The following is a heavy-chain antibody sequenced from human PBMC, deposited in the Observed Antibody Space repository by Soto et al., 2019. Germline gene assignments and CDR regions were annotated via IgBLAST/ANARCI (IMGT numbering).Heavy chain of an antibody. V-gene: IGHV3-74*01. CDR3: ARVYSSLSSYDY. CDR1: RFTFRSYW. CDR2: ISSDGSRT. Sequence: EVQLVESGGGLVQPGGSLRLSCAASRFTFRSYWMHWVRQAPGKGLVWVSRISSDGSRTSYADSLKGRFTISRDNAKNTLYLQMNSLRAEDTAIYYCARVYSSLSSYDYWGQGTLVTVSS. D-gene: IGHD5-18*01. J-gene: IGHJ4*02.